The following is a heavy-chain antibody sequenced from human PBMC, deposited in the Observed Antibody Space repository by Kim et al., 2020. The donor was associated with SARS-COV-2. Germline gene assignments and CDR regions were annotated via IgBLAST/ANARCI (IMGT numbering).Heavy chain of an antibody. Sequence: GSNKYYEDSVKGRFTISRDNSKNTLYLQMNSLRAEDTAVYYCAKAEAYDYWGQGTLVTISS. CDR2: GSNK. CDR3: AKAEAYDY. J-gene: IGHJ4*02. V-gene: IGHV3-30*02.